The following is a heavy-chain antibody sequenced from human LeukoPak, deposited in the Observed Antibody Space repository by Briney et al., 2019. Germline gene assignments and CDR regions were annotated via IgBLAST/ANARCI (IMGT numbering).Heavy chain of an antibody. J-gene: IGHJ5*02. CDR1: GYTFTGYY. Sequence: ASVKVSCKASGYTFTGYYMHWVRQAPGQGLEWMGWINPNSGGTNYAQKFQGRVTMTRDTSISTAYMELSRLRSDDTAVYYCASTIGYSSSYDKGFDPWGQGTLVTVSS. CDR3: ASTIGYSSSYDKGFDP. CDR2: INPNSGGT. D-gene: IGHD6-6*01. V-gene: IGHV1-2*02.